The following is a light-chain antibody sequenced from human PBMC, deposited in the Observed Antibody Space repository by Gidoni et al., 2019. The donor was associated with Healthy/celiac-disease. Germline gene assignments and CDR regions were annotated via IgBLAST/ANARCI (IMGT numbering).Light chain of an antibody. CDR3: CSYAGSYTFNAV. V-gene: IGLV2-11*01. Sequence: QSALTQPRSVSGSPGPSVTISCTGTSSDVGGYNYVSWYQQHPGKAPKLMIYDVSKRPSGVSDRFSGSKSGNTASLTISGLQAEDEADYYCCSYAGSYTFNAVFGGGTQLTVL. J-gene: IGLJ7*01. CDR1: SSDVGGYNY. CDR2: DVS.